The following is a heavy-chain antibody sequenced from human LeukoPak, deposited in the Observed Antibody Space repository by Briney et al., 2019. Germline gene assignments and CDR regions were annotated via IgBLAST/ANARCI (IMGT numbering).Heavy chain of an antibody. CDR1: GFTFSSYG. CDR2: IRYDGSNK. J-gene: IGHJ4*02. Sequence: GGSLRLSCAASGFTFSSYGMHWVRQAPGKGLEWGAFIRYDGSNKYYADSVKGRFTISRDNSKNTLYLQMNSLRAEDTAVYYCAKDFGHSSSWYTYYFDYWGQGTLVTVSS. D-gene: IGHD6-13*01. CDR3: AKDFGHSSSWYTYYFDY. V-gene: IGHV3-30*02.